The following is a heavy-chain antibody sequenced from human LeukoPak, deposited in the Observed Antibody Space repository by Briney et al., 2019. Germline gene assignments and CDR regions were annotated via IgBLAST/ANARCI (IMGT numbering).Heavy chain of an antibody. CDR1: GFTFSSYG. CDR3: AKDVDTAMVGDAFDI. D-gene: IGHD5-18*01. CDR2: IRYDGSNK. V-gene: IGHV3-30*02. J-gene: IGHJ3*02. Sequence: GGSLRLSCAASGFTFSSYGMHWVRQAPGKGLEWVAFIRYDGSNKYYADSVKGRFTISRDNSKNTLYLQMNSLRAEDTAVYYCAKDVDTAMVGDAFDIWGQGTMVTVSS.